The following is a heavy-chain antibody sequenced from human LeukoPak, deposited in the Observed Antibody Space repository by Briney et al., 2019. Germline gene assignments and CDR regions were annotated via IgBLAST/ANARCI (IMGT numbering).Heavy chain of an antibody. V-gene: IGHV3-23*01. J-gene: IGHJ4*02. CDR3: AKWGDYDVLTGYYDPDY. CDR2: ITGSGGIT. D-gene: IGHD3-9*01. Sequence: GGSLRLSCVASGFTFSNYAMSWVRQAPGKGLEGVSAITGSGGITYYADSVKGRFTISRDNSKNTLYPQMNSLRAEDTAVYYCAKWGDYDVLTGYYDPDYWGQGTLVTVSS. CDR1: GFTFSNYA.